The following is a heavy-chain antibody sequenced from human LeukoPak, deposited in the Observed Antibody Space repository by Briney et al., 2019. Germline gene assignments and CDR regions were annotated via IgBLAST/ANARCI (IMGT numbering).Heavy chain of an antibody. J-gene: IGHJ3*01. V-gene: IGHV4-39*01. D-gene: IGHD3-22*01. Sequence: SETLSLTCAVSGGSISSTSYYWAWIRQPPGKGLEWIGTIYYSGSTYHNPSLKSRVTMSVDTSRNQFSLKLSSVDAADTAVYYCTKAGVRYFDSSGLYAFDFWGQGTTVTVSS. CDR2: IYYSGST. CDR1: GGSISSTSYY. CDR3: TKAGVRYFDSSGLYAFDF.